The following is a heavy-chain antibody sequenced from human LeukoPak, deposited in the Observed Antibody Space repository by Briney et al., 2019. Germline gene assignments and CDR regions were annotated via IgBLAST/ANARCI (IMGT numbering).Heavy chain of an antibody. V-gene: IGHV3-30*18. J-gene: IGHJ4*02. D-gene: IGHD3-10*01. CDR1: GFTFNSYG. CDR2: ILYDGSNK. CDR3: AKDRATMVRGVIIKGLDY. Sequence: GGSLRLPFAASGFTFNSYGMHWVRQAPGKGLEGVTVILYDGSNKYYADSVKGRFTISRDNSKNTLYLQMNSLRAEDTAVYYCAKDRATMVRGVIIKGLDYWGQGTLVTVSS.